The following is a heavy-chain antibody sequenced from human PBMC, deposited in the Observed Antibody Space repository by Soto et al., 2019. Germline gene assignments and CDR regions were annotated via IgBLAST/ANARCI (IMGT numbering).Heavy chain of an antibody. CDR3: ANLQIWFPDYYYYYGMDV. V-gene: IGHV3-23*01. J-gene: IGHJ6*02. CDR2: ISGSGGST. D-gene: IGHD5-18*01. CDR1: GFTFSSYA. Sequence: GGSLRLSCAASGFTFSSYAMSWVRQAPGKGLEWVSAISGSGGSTYYADSVKGRFTISRDNSKNTLYLQMNSLRAEDTAVYYCANLQIWFPDYYYYYGMDVWGQGTTVTV.